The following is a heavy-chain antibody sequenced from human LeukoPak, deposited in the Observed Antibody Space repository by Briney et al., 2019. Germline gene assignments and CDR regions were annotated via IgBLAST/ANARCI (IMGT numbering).Heavy chain of an antibody. V-gene: IGHV4-34*01. CDR1: GGSFSGYY. CDR2: INDSVST. CDR3: ARRYSNSWYL. J-gene: IGHJ4*02. Sequence: PSETLSLTCAVYGGSFSGYYWSWIRHPPGEGLEWSGDINDSVSTKYNPSLKSRVTISVDTSKNQFSLKLRSVTAADTAVYYCARRYSNSWYLWGQGILVTVSS. D-gene: IGHD6-13*01.